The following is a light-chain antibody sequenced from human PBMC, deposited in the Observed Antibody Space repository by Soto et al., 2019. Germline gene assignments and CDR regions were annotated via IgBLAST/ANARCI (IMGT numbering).Light chain of an antibody. J-gene: IGLJ1*01. CDR2: YVS. CDR1: GSDFGGNNY. CDR3: SSYTTATSTQV. Sequence: QSVLTQPASVSGSPGQSLTISCTGTGSDFGGNNYVSWYQQHPGTAPKLMISYVSNRPSGVPNRSSGSKSGNTASLSISGLQAEDEADYYCSSYTTATSTQVFGSGTKVTVL. V-gene: IGLV2-14*01.